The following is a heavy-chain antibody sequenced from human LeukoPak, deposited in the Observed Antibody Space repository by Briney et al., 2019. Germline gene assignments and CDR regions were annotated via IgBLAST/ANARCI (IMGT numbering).Heavy chain of an antibody. CDR1: GFTVSSNS. CDR3: ERNSGWYGVS. D-gene: IGHD6-19*01. CDR2: IDYSGGST. J-gene: IGHJ4*02. V-gene: IGHV3-53*01. Sequence: EPGGSLRLSCTVSGFTVSSNSMNWIRQAPGKGLEWVSSIDYSGGSTYYADSVKGRFTISRDNSKNTLYLQLNSLRVDDTAVYYCERNSGWYGVSWGKGTLVTVSS.